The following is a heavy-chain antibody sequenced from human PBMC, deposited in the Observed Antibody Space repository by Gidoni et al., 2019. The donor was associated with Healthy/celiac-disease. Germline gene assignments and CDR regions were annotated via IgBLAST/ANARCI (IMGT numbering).Heavy chain of an antibody. Sequence: VQLVESGGGLVQPGGSLRLPCAASGLPFSSSEKYWVRQAPGKGLEWVSYISISGSTIYYADSVKGRFTISRDNAKNSLYLQMNSLRAEDTAVYYCARTGSLSSYYYYYGMDVWGQGTTVTVSS. D-gene: IGHD6-13*01. J-gene: IGHJ6*02. CDR3: ARTGSLSSYYYYYGMDV. V-gene: IGHV3-48*03. CDR2: ISISGSTI. CDR1: GLPFSSSE.